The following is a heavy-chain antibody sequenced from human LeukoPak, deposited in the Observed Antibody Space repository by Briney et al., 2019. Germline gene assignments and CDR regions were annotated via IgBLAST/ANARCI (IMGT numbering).Heavy chain of an antibody. CDR2: INSDGSST. J-gene: IGHJ3*02. D-gene: IGHD1-1*01. V-gene: IGHV3-74*01. CDR3: ARPGIWERAFDI. CDR1: GFTFSSYW. Sequence: GGTLRLSCAVSGFTFSSYWMHWVRQAPGKGLVWVSGINSDGSSTSYADLVKGRFTISRDNDKNTLYLQMNSLRAEDTAVYYCARPGIWERAFDIWGQGTMVTVSS.